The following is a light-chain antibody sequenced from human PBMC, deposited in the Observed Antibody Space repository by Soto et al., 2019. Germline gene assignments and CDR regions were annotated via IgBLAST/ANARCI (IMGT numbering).Light chain of an antibody. CDR1: QSLLHSNGYNY. J-gene: IGKJ1*01. V-gene: IGKV2-28*01. CDR3: MGALQSPPT. Sequence: DIVMTQSPVSLPVTPGEPASISCRSGQSLLHSNGYNYLDWYLQKPGQSPQLLIYLGSNRASGVPGRFSASASGTDFTLTISRVEAEDVGVYYCMGALQSPPTLGQGTKVDIK. CDR2: LGS.